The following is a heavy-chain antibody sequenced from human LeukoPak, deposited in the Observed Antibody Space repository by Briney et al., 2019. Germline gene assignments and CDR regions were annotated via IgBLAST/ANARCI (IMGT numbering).Heavy chain of an antibody. J-gene: IGHJ4*02. Sequence: ASVKVSCKASGYTFTSYDINWVRQAPGQGLEWMGWMNPNSGNTGYAQKFQGRVTITRNTSISTAYMELSGLRSEDTAVYYCAINYDSSGYYYSSNYYFDYWGQGTLVTVSS. V-gene: IGHV1-8*03. CDR1: GYTFTSYD. CDR3: AINYDSSGYYYSSNYYFDY. CDR2: MNPNSGNT. D-gene: IGHD3-22*01.